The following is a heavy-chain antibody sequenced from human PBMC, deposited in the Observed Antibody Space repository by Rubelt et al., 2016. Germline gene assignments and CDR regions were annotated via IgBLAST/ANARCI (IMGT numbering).Heavy chain of an antibody. D-gene: IGHD3-10*01. V-gene: IGHV4-38-2*02. CDR1: GYSISSDYY. CDR2: LYHSGST. J-gene: IGHJ5*02. Sequence: QVQLQESGPGLVKPSETLSLTCTVSGYSISSDYYWGWIRQPPGKGLEWIGSLYHSGSTYYNPSLKSRVTISVDTSKNPFSLKLGAVTAADTAVYYCARGAMVRGVDPWGQGTLVTVSS. CDR3: ARGAMVRGVDP.